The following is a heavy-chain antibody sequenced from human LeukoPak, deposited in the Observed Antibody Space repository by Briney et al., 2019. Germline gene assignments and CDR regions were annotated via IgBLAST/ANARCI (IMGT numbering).Heavy chain of an antibody. D-gene: IGHD2-15*01. J-gene: IGHJ4*02. Sequence: GGSLRLSCEASGFTFSSYGMSWVRQAPGMGLEWVSSISSGSGYIYYADSVKGRFTISRDNAKNSLYLQMNSLRAEDTAVYYCARDPYGYCSGGSCYHFDYWGQGAPVTVSS. CDR2: ISSGSGYI. V-gene: IGHV3-21*01. CDR1: GFTFSSYG. CDR3: ARDPYGYCSGGSCYHFDY.